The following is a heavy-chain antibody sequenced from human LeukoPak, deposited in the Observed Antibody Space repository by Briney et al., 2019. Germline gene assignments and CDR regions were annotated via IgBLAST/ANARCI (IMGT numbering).Heavy chain of an antibody. D-gene: IGHD2-2*02. V-gene: IGHV1-69*13. CDR2: IVPMYGTR. Sequence: SVKVSCKASGGTFSSYGINWVRQAPGQGLEWMGGIVPMYGTRNYAQKFQGRVIITADESTTTAYMELRSLRSEDTAVYYCARETSNYNYFDSWGQGSLVTVSS. J-gene: IGHJ4*02. CDR1: GGTFSSYG. CDR3: ARETSNYNYFDS.